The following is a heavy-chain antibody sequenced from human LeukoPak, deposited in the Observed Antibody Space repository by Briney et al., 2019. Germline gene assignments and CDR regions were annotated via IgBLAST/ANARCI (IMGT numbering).Heavy chain of an antibody. CDR2: IYYSGST. J-gene: IGHJ6*02. CDR1: GGSISSGDYY. D-gene: IGHD6-6*01. Sequence: SETLSLTCTVSGGSISSGDYYWSWIRQPPGKGLEWIGYIYYSGSTYYNPSLKSRVTISVDTSKNQFSLKLSSVTAADTAVYYCARDRIAARYYYYGMDVWGQGTTVTVPS. V-gene: IGHV4-30-4*01. CDR3: ARDRIAARYYYYGMDV.